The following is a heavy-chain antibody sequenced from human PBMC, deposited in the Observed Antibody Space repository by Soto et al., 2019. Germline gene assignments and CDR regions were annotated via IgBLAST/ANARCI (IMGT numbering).Heavy chain of an antibody. CDR3: ASEVFSVPT. CDR2: ISSSSSYI. V-gene: IGHV3-21*01. J-gene: IGHJ4*02. D-gene: IGHD3-9*01. CDR1: GITFRSRA. Sequence: GGSLRLSCVASGITFRSRAMNWVRQAPGKGLEWVSSISSSSSYIYYADSVKGRFTISRDNAKNSLYLQMNSLRAEDTAVYYCASEVFSVPTWGQGTLVTVSS.